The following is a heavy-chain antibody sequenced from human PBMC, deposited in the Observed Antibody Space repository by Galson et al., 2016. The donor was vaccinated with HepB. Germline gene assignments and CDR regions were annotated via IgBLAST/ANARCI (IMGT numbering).Heavy chain of an antibody. CDR3: ARAWYSSSWFLDAFDI. CDR1: GGSISGYC. Sequence: ETLSLTCTVSGGSISGYCWSWIRQPPGKGLDWIGYFYYSGSTNYNPSLKSRVTISVDTSKNQFSLKLSSVTAADTAVYYCARAWYSSSWFLDAFDIWGQGTMVIVSS. J-gene: IGHJ3*02. V-gene: IGHV4-59*01. CDR2: FYYSGST. D-gene: IGHD6-13*01.